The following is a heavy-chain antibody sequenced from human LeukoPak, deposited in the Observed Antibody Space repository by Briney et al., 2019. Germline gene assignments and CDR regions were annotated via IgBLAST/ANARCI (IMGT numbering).Heavy chain of an antibody. Sequence: GGSLRLSCAASGFTFSSYSMNWARQAPGKGLEWVSYVSYSSSTIYYADSVKGRFTISRDNAKNSLYLQMDSLRAEDTAVYYCARDRLHYGEYEKTFDYWGQGTLVTVSS. D-gene: IGHD4-17*01. J-gene: IGHJ4*02. CDR3: ARDRLHYGEYEKTFDY. V-gene: IGHV3-48*01. CDR2: VSYSSSTI. CDR1: GFTFSSYS.